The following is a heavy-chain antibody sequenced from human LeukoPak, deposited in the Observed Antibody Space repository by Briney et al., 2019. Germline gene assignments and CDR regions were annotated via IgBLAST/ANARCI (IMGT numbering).Heavy chain of an antibody. CDR3: ARGLDSSGYYYVLHAFDI. V-gene: IGHV4-59*01. CDR2: IYYSGST. Sequence: TSETLSLTCTVSGGSISSYYWSWIRQPPGKGLEWIGYIYYSGSTNYNPSLKSRVTISVDTSKNQFSLKLSSVTAADTAVYYCARGLDSSGYYYVLHAFDIWGQGTMVTVSS. D-gene: IGHD3-22*01. J-gene: IGHJ3*02. CDR1: GGSISSYY.